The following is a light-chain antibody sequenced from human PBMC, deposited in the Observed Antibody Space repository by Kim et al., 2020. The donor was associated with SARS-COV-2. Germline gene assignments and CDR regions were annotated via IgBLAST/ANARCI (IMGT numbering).Light chain of an antibody. V-gene: IGLV3-1*01. CDR2: QDN. J-gene: IGLJ2*01. CDR1: KLGDKY. Sequence: SYELTQPPSVSVSPGQTASITCSGDKLGDKYACWYQQKPGQSPVLVIYQDNKQPSGIPERFSGSNSGNTATLTISGTQAMDEADYYCQAWDSSTAVFGGGTQRTVL. CDR3: QAWDSSTAV.